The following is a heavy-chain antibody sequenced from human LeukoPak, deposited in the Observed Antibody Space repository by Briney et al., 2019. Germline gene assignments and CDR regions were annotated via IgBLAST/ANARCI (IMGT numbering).Heavy chain of an antibody. J-gene: IGHJ1*01. CDR2: IYTSGST. CDR1: GGSISSYY. CDR3: ARGSSWSQDEYFQH. D-gene: IGHD6-13*01. Sequence: PSETLSLTCTVSGGSISSYYWSWIRQPAGKGLEWIGRIYTSGSTNYNPSLKSRVTISLDTSKNQFSLKLCSVTAADTAVYYCARGSSWSQDEYFQHWGQGTLVTVSS. V-gene: IGHV4-4*07.